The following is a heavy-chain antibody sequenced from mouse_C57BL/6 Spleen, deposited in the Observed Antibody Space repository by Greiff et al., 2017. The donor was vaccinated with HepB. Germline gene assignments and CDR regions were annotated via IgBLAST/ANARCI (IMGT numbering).Heavy chain of an antibody. CDR3: AISYSSGYEGLDY. V-gene: IGHV1-80*01. CDR1: GYAFSSYW. D-gene: IGHD3-2*02. J-gene: IGHJ2*01. Sequence: VQLQQSGAELVKPGASVKISCKASGYAFSSYWMNWVKQRPGKGLEWIGQIYPGDGDTNYNGKFKGKATLTADKSSSTAYMQLSSLTSEDSAVDFCAISYSSGYEGLDYWGQGTTLTVSS. CDR2: IYPGDGDT.